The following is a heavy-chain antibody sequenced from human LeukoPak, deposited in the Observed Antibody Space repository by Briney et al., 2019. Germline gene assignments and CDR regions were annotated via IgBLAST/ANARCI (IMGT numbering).Heavy chain of an antibody. V-gene: IGHV3-53*04. CDR1: GLSVSSNY. Sequence: SGGSLRLSCAASGLSVSSNYMSWVRQAPGKGLEWVSVIYSGGSRYYAGSVKGRFTISRHNSNNTLYLQMNSLRADDTAVYYCARDAYADRYNCFGPWGQGTQVSVSS. J-gene: IGHJ5*02. D-gene: IGHD2-2*01. CDR3: ARDAYADRYNCFGP. CDR2: IYSGGSR.